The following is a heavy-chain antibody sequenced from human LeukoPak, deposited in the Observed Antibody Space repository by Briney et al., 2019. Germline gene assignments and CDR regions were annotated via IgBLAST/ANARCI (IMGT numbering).Heavy chain of an antibody. CDR1: GFPFSSYP. CDR3: AKGGWAGYWYFDL. D-gene: IGHD6-19*01. V-gene: IGHV3-23*01. Sequence: GGSLRFSCAASGFPFSSYPMSWVRKAPGKGLEWSSAISGSGGSTYYADSVKGRFTISRDNSKNTLYLQMNSLRAEDTAVYYCAKGGWAGYWYFDLWGRGTLVTVSS. CDR2: ISGSGGST. J-gene: IGHJ2*01.